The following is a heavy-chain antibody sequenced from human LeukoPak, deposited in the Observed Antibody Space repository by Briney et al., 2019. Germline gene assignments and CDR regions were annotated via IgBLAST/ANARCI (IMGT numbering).Heavy chain of an antibody. Sequence: TTSETLSLTCAVYGGSFSGYYWSWIRQPAGKGLEWIGRIYTSGSTNYNPSLKSRVTMSVDTSKNQFSLKLSSVTAADTAVYYCARERVAGTEVWGQGTLVTVSS. J-gene: IGHJ4*02. CDR3: ARERVAGTEV. CDR2: IYTSGST. CDR1: GGSFSGYY. V-gene: IGHV4-4*07. D-gene: IGHD6-19*01.